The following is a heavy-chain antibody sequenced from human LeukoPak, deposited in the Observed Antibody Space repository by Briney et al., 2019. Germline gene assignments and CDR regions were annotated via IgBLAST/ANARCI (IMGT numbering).Heavy chain of an antibody. CDR2: ISYDGSNK. V-gene: IGHV3-30*01. Sequence: GGSLRLSCAASGFTFSSYAMHRVRQAPGKGLEWVAVISYDGSNKYYADSVKGRFTISRDNSKNTLYLQMNSLRAEDTAVYYCARVGPTISYYYDSSGYSLDYWGQGTLVTVSS. CDR1: GFTFSSYA. CDR3: ARVGPTISYYYDSSGYSLDY. D-gene: IGHD3-22*01. J-gene: IGHJ4*02.